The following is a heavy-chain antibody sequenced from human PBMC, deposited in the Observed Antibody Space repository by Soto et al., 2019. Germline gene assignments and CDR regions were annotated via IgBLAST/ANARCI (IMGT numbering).Heavy chain of an antibody. CDR3: ARDLDGSGSYYTDF. CDR1: GYTFTSAG. D-gene: IGHD3-10*01. Sequence: QVQLVQSGAEVKNPGTSVKVSCKTSGYTFTSAGIRWVRQAPGQGLEWMGWISAYNGNTKYAQKVQGRVTMTTDTSTSTAYMELRSLTSDDTAVYYCARDLDGSGSYYTDFWGQGTLVTVAA. CDR2: ISAYNGNT. V-gene: IGHV1-18*01. J-gene: IGHJ4*02.